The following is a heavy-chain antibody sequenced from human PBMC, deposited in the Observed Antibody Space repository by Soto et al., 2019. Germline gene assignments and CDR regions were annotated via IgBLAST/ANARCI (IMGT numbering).Heavy chain of an antibody. CDR1: GFTVSSSY. CDR2: TYSGGRT. Sequence: EVQLVESGGGLVQPGGSLRLSCAASGFTVSSSYMTWVRQAPGKGLEWVSVTYSGGRTYYADSVKGRFTISRDNSKNTLSLQMNSLRVEDTAVYYGARAAYMDVWGPGTTVTVSS. J-gene: IGHJ6*03. V-gene: IGHV3-66*01. CDR3: ARAAYMDV.